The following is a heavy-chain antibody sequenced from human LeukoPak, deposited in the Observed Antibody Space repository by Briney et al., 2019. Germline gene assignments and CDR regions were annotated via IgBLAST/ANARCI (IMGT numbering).Heavy chain of an antibody. J-gene: IGHJ4*02. D-gene: IGHD2-2*01. CDR3: ARALPYCSSTSCYHWAPFDY. Sequence: ASVKVSCKASGYTFTGYYMHWVRQAPGQGLEWMEWINPNSGGTNYAQKFQGRVTMTRDTSISTAYMELSRLRSDDTAVYYCARALPYCSSTSCYHWAPFDYWGQGTLVTVSS. V-gene: IGHV1-2*02. CDR2: INPNSGGT. CDR1: GYTFTGYY.